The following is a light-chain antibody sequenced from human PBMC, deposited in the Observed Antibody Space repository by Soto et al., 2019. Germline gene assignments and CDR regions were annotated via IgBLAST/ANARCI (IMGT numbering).Light chain of an antibody. CDR2: KAS. CDR3: QQYHIYSWT. CDR1: ENIGAW. J-gene: IGKJ1*01. Sequence: DIKMNQSPSTLSASVGDRVTITCRASENIGAWLAWYQQKPGKAPKLLIYKASSLESGVPSRFSGGGSGTEFTLTISSLQPDDFATYYCQQYHIYSWTFGQGTKVDIK. V-gene: IGKV1-5*03.